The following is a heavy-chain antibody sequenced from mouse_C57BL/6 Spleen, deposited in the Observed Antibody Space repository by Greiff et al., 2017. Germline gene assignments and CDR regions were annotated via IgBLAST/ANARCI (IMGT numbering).Heavy chain of an antibody. CDR2: IYPRDGST. D-gene: IGHD1-1*01. J-gene: IGHJ4*01. Sequence: QVQLQQSDAELVKPGASVKISCKVSGYTFTDHTIHWMKQRPEQGLEWIGYIYPRDGSTKYNEKFKGKATLTADKSSSTAYMQRNSLTSEDSAVYFCARRDYYGSSSYAMDYWGQGTSVTVSS. CDR3: ARRDYYGSSSYAMDY. V-gene: IGHV1-78*01. CDR1: GYTFTDHT.